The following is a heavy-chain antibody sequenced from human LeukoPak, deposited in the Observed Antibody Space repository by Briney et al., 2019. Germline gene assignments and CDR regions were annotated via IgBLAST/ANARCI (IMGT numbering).Heavy chain of an antibody. V-gene: IGHV1-8*02. CDR2: MNPNSGNT. J-gene: IGHJ4*02. Sequence: GASVKVSCKASGYSFTDYHMHWVRQATGQGLEWMGWMNPNSGNTGYAQKFQGRVTMTRNTSISTAYMELSSLRSEDTAVYYCAREGSGWYIRTFDYWGQGTLVTVSS. CDR3: AREGSGWYIRTFDY. D-gene: IGHD6-19*01. CDR1: GYSFTDYH.